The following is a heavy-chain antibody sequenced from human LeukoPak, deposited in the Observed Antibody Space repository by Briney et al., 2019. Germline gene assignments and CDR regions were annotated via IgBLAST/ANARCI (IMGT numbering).Heavy chain of an antibody. CDR1: GFTVSNNF. CDR2: IYSGGET. CDR3: ARDYFGP. Sequence: GGSQRLSCAASGFTVSNNFMRWVRQAPGKGLEWVSLIYSGGETRYADSVKGRFTISRDNSKNTLYLQMDSLRAEDTAVYYCARDYFGPWGQGTLVTVSS. J-gene: IGHJ5*02. V-gene: IGHV3-53*01.